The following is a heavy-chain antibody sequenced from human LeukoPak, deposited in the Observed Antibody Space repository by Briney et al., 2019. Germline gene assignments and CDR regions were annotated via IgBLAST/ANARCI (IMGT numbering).Heavy chain of an antibody. CDR2: MNPNSGNT. CDR3: ATKASSGWGTFDY. Sequence: GASVKVSCKASGYTFTSYDINWGRQATGQGLEWMGWMNPNSGNTGYAQKFQGRVTMTRNTSISTAYMELSSLRSEDTAVYCCATKASSGWGTFDYWGQGTLVTVSS. CDR1: GYTFTSYD. D-gene: IGHD6-19*01. J-gene: IGHJ4*02. V-gene: IGHV1-8*01.